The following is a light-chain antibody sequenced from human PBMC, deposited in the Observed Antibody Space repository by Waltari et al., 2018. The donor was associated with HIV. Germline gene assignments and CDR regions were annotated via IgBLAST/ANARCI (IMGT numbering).Light chain of an antibody. CDR1: RSNIGSNA. Sequence: QSALTQPPSASGSPGQSITIPCSGGRSNIGSNALHWYHHVPGTAPKLLIYKNNQRPSGVPDRFSGSKSGTSASLAISGLQSEDEADYFCAAWDDNLDAALFGGGTKLTVL. CDR2: KNN. V-gene: IGLV1-44*01. J-gene: IGLJ2*01. CDR3: AAWDDNLDAAL.